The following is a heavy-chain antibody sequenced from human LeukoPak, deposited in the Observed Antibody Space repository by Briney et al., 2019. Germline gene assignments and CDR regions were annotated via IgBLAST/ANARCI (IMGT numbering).Heavy chain of an antibody. CDR3: AKDLGSSPPGDC. V-gene: IGHV3-23*01. CDR2: ISGSGGST. J-gene: IGHJ4*02. Sequence: GGSLRLSCAASGFTFSSYSMNWVRQAPGKGLEWVSTISGSGGSTYYAESVKGRFTISRDNSKNTLYLQMNSLRADDTAVYYCAKDLGSSPPGDCWGQGTLVTVSS. D-gene: IGHD6-6*01. CDR1: GFTFSSYS.